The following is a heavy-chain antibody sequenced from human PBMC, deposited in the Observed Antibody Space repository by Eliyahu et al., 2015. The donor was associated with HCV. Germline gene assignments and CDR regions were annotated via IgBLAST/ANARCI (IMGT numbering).Heavy chain of an antibody. Sequence: QLQLQESGPGLVKPSETLSLTCTVSGGSISSSSYYWGWIRQPPGKGXEWIGSIYYSGSTYYNPSLKSRVTISVDTSKNQFSLKLSSVTAADTAVYYCARDCSSTSCYVYYYYYGMDVWGQGTTVTVSS. CDR1: GGSISSSSYY. J-gene: IGHJ6*02. CDR2: IYYSGST. CDR3: ARDCSSTSCYVYYYYYGMDV. V-gene: IGHV4-39*01. D-gene: IGHD2-2*01.